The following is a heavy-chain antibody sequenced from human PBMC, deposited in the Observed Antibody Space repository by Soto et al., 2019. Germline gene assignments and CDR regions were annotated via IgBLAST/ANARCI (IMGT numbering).Heavy chain of an antibody. D-gene: IGHD3-10*01. CDR1: GDSFNNDG. V-gene: IGHV1-69*06. J-gene: IGHJ6*02. Sequence: QVQLVQSGAEVKKPGSSVKVSCKASGDSFNNDGVNWVRQAPGQGLEWVGGIIPHFGPAKYPQKFQGRATITADTPTNTVFMELLSLTSDETAIYYCARGALLEWHNYFALDVWGQGTSVTVSS. CDR3: ARGALLEWHNYFALDV. CDR2: IIPHFGPA.